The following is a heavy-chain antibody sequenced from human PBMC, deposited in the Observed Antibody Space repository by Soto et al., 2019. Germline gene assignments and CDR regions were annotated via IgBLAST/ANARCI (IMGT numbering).Heavy chain of an antibody. D-gene: IGHD6-13*01. CDR1: GFTFSSYA. V-gene: IGHV3-21*01. Sequence: PGGSLRLSCAASGFTFSSYAVSWVRQAPGKGLEWVSSISSSSSYIYYANSVKGRFTISRDNAKNSLYLQMNSLRAEDTAVYYCARDFVDSSSLDYFDYWGQGTLVTVSS. CDR2: ISSSSSYI. CDR3: ARDFVDSSSLDYFDY. J-gene: IGHJ4*02.